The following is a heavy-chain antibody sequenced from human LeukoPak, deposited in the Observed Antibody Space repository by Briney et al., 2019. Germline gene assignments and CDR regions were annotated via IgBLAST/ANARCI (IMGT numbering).Heavy chain of an antibody. CDR2: TNSNSGGT. D-gene: IGHD3-10*01. V-gene: IGHV1-2*02. CDR3: ARDSSWY. CDR1: GYTFTGYY. J-gene: IGHJ4*02. Sequence: GASVKVSCKASGYTFTGYYMHWVRQAPGQGLEWMGWTNSNSGGTNYAQKFQGRVTMTRDTSISTAYMELSSLRSDDTAEYYCARDSSWYWGQGTLVTVSS.